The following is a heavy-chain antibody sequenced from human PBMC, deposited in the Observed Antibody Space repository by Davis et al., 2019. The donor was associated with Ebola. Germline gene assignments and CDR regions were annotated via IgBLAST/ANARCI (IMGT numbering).Heavy chain of an antibody. J-gene: IGHJ6*02. Sequence: GSLRLSCTVSGGSISSYYWSWIRQPPGKGLEWIGFIYYSGSTNHNPSLKSRVTISVDTSKNQFSLKLSSVTAADTAVYYCAGHSSVTVFGFHGLDVWGQGTTVTVSS. CDR2: IYYSGST. V-gene: IGHV4-59*08. D-gene: IGHD3-3*01. CDR3: AGHSSVTVFGFHGLDV. CDR1: GGSISSYY.